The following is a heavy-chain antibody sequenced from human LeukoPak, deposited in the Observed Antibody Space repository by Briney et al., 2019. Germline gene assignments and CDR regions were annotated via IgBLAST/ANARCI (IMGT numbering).Heavy chain of an antibody. J-gene: IGHJ4*02. D-gene: IGHD3-3*01. CDR3: AKERGYYDFWSGYYLAF. CDR1: GFSFDDYA. Sequence: GRSLRLSCEASGFSFDDYAMHWVRQAPGKGLEWVSYISSSSSTIYYADSVKGRFTISRDNSKNTLYLQMNSLRAEDTAVYYCAKERGYYDFWSGYYLAFWGQGTLVTVSS. CDR2: ISSSSSTI. V-gene: IGHV3-48*01.